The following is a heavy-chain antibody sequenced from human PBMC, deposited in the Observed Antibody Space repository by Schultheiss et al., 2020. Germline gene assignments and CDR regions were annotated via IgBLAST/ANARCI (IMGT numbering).Heavy chain of an antibody. CDR3: AREVVAATRTTYYYYYGMDV. V-gene: IGHV3-30*03. CDR2: ISYDGSNK. Sequence: GGSLRLSCAASGFTFSSYGMHWVRQAPGKGLEWVAVISYDGSNKYYADSVKGRFTISRDNSKNTLYLQMNSLRAEDTAVYYCAREVVAATRTTYYYYYGMDVWGQGTTVTVSS. D-gene: IGHD2-15*01. J-gene: IGHJ6*02. CDR1: GFTFSSYG.